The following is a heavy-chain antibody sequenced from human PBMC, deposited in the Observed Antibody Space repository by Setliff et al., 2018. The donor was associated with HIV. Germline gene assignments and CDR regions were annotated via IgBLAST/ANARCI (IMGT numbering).Heavy chain of an antibody. CDR3: ARMGSGWFIGLDP. Sequence: AASVKVSCKASGYIFTSYLISWVRQAPGHGLEWMGWISASNGDTNYAQKSQGRVTMTTDTSTTTAYMELKSLRSDDTAVYYCARMGSGWFIGLDPWGQGSLVTVSS. V-gene: IGHV1-18*01. D-gene: IGHD6-19*01. J-gene: IGHJ5*02. CDR1: GYIFTSYL. CDR2: ISASNGDT.